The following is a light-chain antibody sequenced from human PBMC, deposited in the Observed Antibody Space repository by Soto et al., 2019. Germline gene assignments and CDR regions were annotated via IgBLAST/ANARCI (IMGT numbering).Light chain of an antibody. CDR1: RGISSW. J-gene: IGKJ1*01. V-gene: IGKV1D-16*01. CDR3: QQYNTYPWT. CDR2: AAS. Sequence: IHMTRSPSSLSPSVRDRIAITCRASRGISSWLALYQQKPGKAPKLLIYAASSLQSGVPSRFSGSGSGTDFTLTISSLQPEDFATYYCQQYNTYPWTSGQGTRWIS.